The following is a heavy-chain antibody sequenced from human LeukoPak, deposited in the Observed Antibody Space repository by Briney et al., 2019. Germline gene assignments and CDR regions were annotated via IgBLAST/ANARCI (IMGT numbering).Heavy chain of an antibody. V-gene: IGHV4-59*12. J-gene: IGHJ4*02. CDR3: ARDVVAAVGSFDY. Sequence: KPSETLSLTCTVSGASISSSYWSWIRQSPGKGLEWIAYIYYTGSTNYNPSLKSRVTMSVDTSKNQFSLKLSSVTAADTAVYYCARDVVAAVGSFDYWGQGTQVTVSS. D-gene: IGHD2-2*01. CDR2: IYYTGST. CDR1: GASISSSY.